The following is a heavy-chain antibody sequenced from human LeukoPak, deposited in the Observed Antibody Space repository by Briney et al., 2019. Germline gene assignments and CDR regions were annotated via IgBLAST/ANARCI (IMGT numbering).Heavy chain of an antibody. CDR3: ARDSLYGPYWYFDL. CDR1: GYTFTSYG. D-gene: IGHD4-17*01. Sequence: ASVTVSCKASGYTFTSYGISWVRQAPGQGLEWMGWISAYNGNTNYAQKLQGRVTMTTDTSTSTAYMELRSLRSDDTAVYYCARDSLYGPYWYFDLWGRGTLVTVSS. CDR2: ISAYNGNT. J-gene: IGHJ2*01. V-gene: IGHV1-18*01.